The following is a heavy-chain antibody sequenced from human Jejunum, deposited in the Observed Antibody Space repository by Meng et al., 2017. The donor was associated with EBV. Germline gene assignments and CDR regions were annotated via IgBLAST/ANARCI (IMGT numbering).Heavy chain of an antibody. J-gene: IGHJ4*02. CDR3: SRDLVGSNDY. CDR2: INEDGATT. D-gene: IGHD2-8*02. Sequence: VRPVEPGGALVQPGGSLRLSCAASGFTFSSYWMHWVRQAPGKGLVWVSRINEDGATTTYADSVKGRFTISRDNAKNTLYLQMNSLRAEDTAVYYCSRDLVGSNDYWGQGTLVTVSS. V-gene: IGHV3-74*01. CDR1: GFTFSSYW.